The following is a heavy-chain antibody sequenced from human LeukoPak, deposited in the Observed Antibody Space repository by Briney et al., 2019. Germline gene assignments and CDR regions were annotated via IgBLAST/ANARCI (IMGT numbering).Heavy chain of an antibody. CDR3: ASGWSDAFDI. CDR2: IKEDGSEK. J-gene: IGHJ3*02. V-gene: IGHV3-7*01. D-gene: IGHD6-19*01. Sequence: GGSLRLSCAASGFTLSSYWMSWVRQAPGKGLEWVANIKEDGSEKYYVDSVKGRFTISRDNAKNSLYLQMNSLRAEDTAVYYCASGWSDAFDIWGQGTMVTVSS. CDR1: GFTLSSYW.